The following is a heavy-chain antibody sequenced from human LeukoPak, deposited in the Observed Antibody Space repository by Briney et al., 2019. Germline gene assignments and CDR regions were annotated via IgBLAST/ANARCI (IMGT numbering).Heavy chain of an antibody. V-gene: IGHV3-7*01. CDR1: GFTFSSSW. Sequence: PGGSLRLSCATSGFTFSSSWMSWVRQAPGKGLEWVANIRQGGSEKYYVDSVKGRFTISRDDAKNSLYLQMNSLRAEDTAVYYCARSSSGAFDIWGQGTRVTVS. CDR3: ARSSSGAFDI. J-gene: IGHJ3*02. CDR2: IRQGGSEK. D-gene: IGHD6-6*01.